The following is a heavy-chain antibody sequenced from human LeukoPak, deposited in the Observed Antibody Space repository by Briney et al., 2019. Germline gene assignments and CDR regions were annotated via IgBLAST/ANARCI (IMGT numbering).Heavy chain of an antibody. D-gene: IGHD6-13*01. CDR2: IKQDGSEK. V-gene: IGHV3-7*03. J-gene: IGHJ4*02. Sequence: GGSLRLSCAASGFTFSSYWMSWVRQAPGKGLEWVANIKQDGSEKYYVDSVKGRFTISRDNAKNSLYLQMNSLRAEDTAVYYCARVCIAAAGTTPYYFDYWGQGTLVTVSS. CDR3: ARVCIAAAGTTPYYFDY. CDR1: GFTFSSYW.